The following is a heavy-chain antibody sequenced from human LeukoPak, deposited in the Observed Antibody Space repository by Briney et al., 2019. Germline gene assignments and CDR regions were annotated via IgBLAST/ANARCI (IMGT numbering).Heavy chain of an antibody. D-gene: IGHD2-15*01. Sequence: HGGSLRLSCAASGFSLSSYAISWVRQAPGQGLELVSSISSNDDGTYYAGSVRGRFTISRDSSKNTLYLQMNNLRTDDAAIYYCAKARLTSCKGAFCYTLDSWGQGTLVTVSS. CDR3: AKARLTSCKGAFCYTLDS. V-gene: IGHV3-23*01. CDR2: ISSNDDGT. J-gene: IGHJ4*02. CDR1: GFSLSSYA.